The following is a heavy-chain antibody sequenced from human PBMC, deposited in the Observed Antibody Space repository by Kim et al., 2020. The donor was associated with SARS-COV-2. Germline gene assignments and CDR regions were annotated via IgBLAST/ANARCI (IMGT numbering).Heavy chain of an antibody. Sequence: SVKVSCKASGGTFSSYAISWVRQAPGQGLEWMGGIIPIFGTANYAQKFQGRVTITADESTSTAYMELSSLRSEDTAVYYCARDDKGGLPHYYYYGMDVWGQGTTVTVSS. V-gene: IGHV1-69*13. CDR2: IIPIFGTA. J-gene: IGHJ6*02. CDR1: GGTFSSYA. CDR3: ARDDKGGLPHYYYYGMDV. D-gene: IGHD3-16*01.